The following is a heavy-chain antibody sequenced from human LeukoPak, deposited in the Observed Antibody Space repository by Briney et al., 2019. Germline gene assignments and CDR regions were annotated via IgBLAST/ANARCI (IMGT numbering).Heavy chain of an antibody. D-gene: IGHD2-15*01. CDR2: IRYDGSNK. J-gene: IGHJ6*03. CDR3: AKVGSDIVVVVAATPFYYMDV. Sequence: GGSLRLSCAASGFTFSSYGMHWVRQAPGKGLEWVAFIRYDGSNKYYADSVKGRFTISRDNSKNTLYLQMNSLRAEDTAVYYCAKVGSDIVVVVAATPFYYMDVWGKGTTVTVSS. V-gene: IGHV3-30*02. CDR1: GFTFSSYG.